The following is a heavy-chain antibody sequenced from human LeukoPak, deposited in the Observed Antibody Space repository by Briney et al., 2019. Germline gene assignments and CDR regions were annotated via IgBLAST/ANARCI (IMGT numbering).Heavy chain of an antibody. V-gene: IGHV1-2*02. CDR2: INPNSGGT. CDR3: ASIVGATTTLDI. D-gene: IGHD1-26*01. CDR1: GYTFTGYY. Sequence: ASEKVSCKASGYTFTGYYMHWVRQAPGQGLEWMGWINPNSGGTNYAQKFQGRVTMTRDTSISTAYMELSRLRSDDTAVYYCASIVGATTTLDIWGQGTMVTVSS. J-gene: IGHJ3*02.